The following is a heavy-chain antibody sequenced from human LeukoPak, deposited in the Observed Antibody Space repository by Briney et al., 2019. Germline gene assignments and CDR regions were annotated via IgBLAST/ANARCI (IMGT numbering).Heavy chain of an antibody. CDR1: GYTFTSYD. Sequence: ASVKVSCKASGYTFTSYDINWVRQATGQGLEWMGWMNPNSGNTGYAQKFQGRVTMTRNTSTSTAYMELSSLRSEGTAVYYCARGYGGKANFDYWGQGTLVTVSS. J-gene: IGHJ4*02. CDR2: MNPNSGNT. CDR3: ARGYGGKANFDY. D-gene: IGHD4-23*01. V-gene: IGHV1-8*01.